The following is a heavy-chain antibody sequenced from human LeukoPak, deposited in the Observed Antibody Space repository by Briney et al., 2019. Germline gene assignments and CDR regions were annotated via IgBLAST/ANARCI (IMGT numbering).Heavy chain of an antibody. D-gene: IGHD4-17*01. CDR1: GYSISSGYY. Sequence: SETLSLTCIVSGYSISSGYYWGWIRQPPGKGLEWIGNIYHSGITYYNLYNPSLKSRVIISVDTSKNQFSLKLNSVTAADTAVYYCARDYGDFPAYYFDYWGQGTLVTVSS. V-gene: IGHV4-38-2*02. CDR3: ARDYGDFPAYYFDY. CDR2: IYHSGIT. J-gene: IGHJ4*02.